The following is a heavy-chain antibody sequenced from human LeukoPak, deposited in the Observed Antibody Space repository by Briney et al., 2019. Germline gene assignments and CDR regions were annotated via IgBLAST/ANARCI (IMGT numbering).Heavy chain of an antibody. CDR3: ARGRGDY. D-gene: IGHD3-10*01. V-gene: IGHV3-7*04. J-gene: IGHJ4*02. Sequence: GGSLRLSCAASGFTFRTSWLNWVRQAPGKGLERVAQIKQDGSEIYYMDSVKGRFTISRDDAKNSVLLQMNSLTAEDTAIYYCARGRGDYWGQGTLVTVSS. CDR1: GFTFRTSW. CDR2: IKQDGSEI.